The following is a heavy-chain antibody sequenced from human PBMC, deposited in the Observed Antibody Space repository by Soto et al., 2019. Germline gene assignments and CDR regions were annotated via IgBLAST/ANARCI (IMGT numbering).Heavy chain of an antibody. D-gene: IGHD2-2*01. J-gene: IGHJ5*02. CDR2: VYHSGSA. CDR1: GASITSSHW. V-gene: IGHV4-4*02. CDR3: ARIAIVPAALDP. Sequence: SETLSLTCDVSGASITSSHWWCWLRQSPGKGLEWIGEVYHSGSANYNPSLKSRVSMSVDKSKNQFSLGLSSVTAADTALYYCARIAIVPAALDPWGQGMLVTVSS.